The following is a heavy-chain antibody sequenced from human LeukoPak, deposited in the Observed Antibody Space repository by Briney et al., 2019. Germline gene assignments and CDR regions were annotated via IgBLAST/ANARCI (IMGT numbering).Heavy chain of an antibody. CDR3: AREHTPYGSSCTAAY. J-gene: IGHJ4*02. Sequence: GLSLRLSCAASGFTLSSYGLNWVRQPPGKGLDCGSFISDSSTTIYYADSVKGRFTISRDNAKNSLYLQMNSLRAEDTAVYYCAREHTPYGSSCTAAYWGQGTLVTVSS. CDR2: ISDSSTTI. D-gene: IGHD6-13*01. CDR1: GFTLSSYG. V-gene: IGHV3-48*01.